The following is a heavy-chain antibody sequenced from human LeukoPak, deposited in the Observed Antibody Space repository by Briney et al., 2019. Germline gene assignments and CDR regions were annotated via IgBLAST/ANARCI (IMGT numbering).Heavy chain of an antibody. V-gene: IGHV3-23*01. J-gene: IGHJ4*02. CDR3: AKVFSTYYFDS. Sequence: GGSLRLSCTGSGFTFSKNAMRWVRKAPGKGLEWVAAIGATGSTTYYADSVKGRFTISRDNSKNTIYLQMDSLRAEDTAIYYCAKVFSTYYFDSWGQGTLVTVSS. D-gene: IGHD2/OR15-2a*01. CDR1: GFTFSKNA. CDR2: IGATGSTT.